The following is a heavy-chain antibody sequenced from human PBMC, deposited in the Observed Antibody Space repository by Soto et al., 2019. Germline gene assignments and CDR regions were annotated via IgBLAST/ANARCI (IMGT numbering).Heavy chain of an antibody. D-gene: IGHD3-10*01. Sequence: GASVKVSCNASGGTFGNYGISWLRQAPGQSLEWMGGTIPIVDPPHYAQKFRDRVTITADATSTAYMELTSLTSEDTATYYCARDREDGSGTKYNWFDSWGQGTLVTVSS. CDR3: ARDREDGSGTKYNWFDS. CDR1: GGTFGNYG. CDR2: TIPIVDPP. V-gene: IGHV1-69*13. J-gene: IGHJ5*01.